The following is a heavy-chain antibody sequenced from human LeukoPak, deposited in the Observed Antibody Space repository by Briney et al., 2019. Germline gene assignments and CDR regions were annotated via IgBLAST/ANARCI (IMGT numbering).Heavy chain of an antibody. CDR3: AKKEQIVVVPAALEFDY. J-gene: IGHJ4*02. CDR1: GFTFSSYA. D-gene: IGHD2-2*01. Sequence: PGGSLRLSCAASGFTFSSYATSWVRQAPGKGLEWVSAISGSGGSTYYADSVKGRFTISRDNSKNTLYLQMNSLRAEDTAVYYCAKKEQIVVVPAALEFDYWGQGTLVTVSS. CDR2: ISGSGGST. V-gene: IGHV3-23*01.